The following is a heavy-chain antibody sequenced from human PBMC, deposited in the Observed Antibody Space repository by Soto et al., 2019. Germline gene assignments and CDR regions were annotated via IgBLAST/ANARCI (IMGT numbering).Heavy chain of an antibody. D-gene: IGHD1-1*01. Sequence: QVQLVQSGAEVKKPGASVKVSCKASGYTFTSYAMHWVRQAPGQRLEWMGWINAGNGNTKYSQKFQGRVTITRDTSSSTAYMELSSLRSEDTAVYYCAREGNKQPERRVRPPDYWGQGTLVTVSS. CDR2: INAGNGNT. CDR3: AREGNKQPERRVRPPDY. CDR1: GYTFTSYA. V-gene: IGHV1-3*01. J-gene: IGHJ4*02.